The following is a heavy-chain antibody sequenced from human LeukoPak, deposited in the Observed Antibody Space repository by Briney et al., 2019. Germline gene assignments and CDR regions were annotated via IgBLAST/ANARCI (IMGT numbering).Heavy chain of an antibody. V-gene: IGHV3-64*01. CDR2: ISSNGGST. CDR3: ARAKGSGWYWFDP. J-gene: IGHJ5*02. CDR1: GFTFSSYA. D-gene: IGHD6-19*01. Sequence: GGSLRLSCAASGFTFSSYAMHWVRQAPGKGLEYVSAISSNGGSTYYANSVKGRFTISRDNSKNTLYLQMGSLRAEDMAVYYCARAKGSGWYWFDPWGQGTLVTVSS.